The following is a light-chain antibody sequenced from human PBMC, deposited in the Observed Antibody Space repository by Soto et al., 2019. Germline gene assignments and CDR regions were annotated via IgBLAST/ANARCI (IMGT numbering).Light chain of an antibody. CDR1: QSVDTN. J-gene: IGKJ1*01. CDR3: QHRGT. CDR2: GAS. V-gene: IGKV3-20*01. Sequence: EVVMTQSPVTLSVSPGDRATLSCRASQSVDTNVAWYQQKPGQAPRLLIYGASSRATGIPDRFSGSGSGTDFTLTISRLEPEDFAVYYCQHRGTFGQGTKVDI.